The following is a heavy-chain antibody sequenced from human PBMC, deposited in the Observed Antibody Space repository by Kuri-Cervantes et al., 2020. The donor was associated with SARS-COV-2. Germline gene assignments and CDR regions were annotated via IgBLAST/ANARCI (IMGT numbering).Heavy chain of an antibody. Sequence: SQTLSLTCAYYGETFSGYYWNWIRQSPGRGLEWIGEVNHRGDTNYNPSLKSRVTISVDKSNNQFSLHLTSVTAADTAVYHCARAYGLLRYIYYTDVWGKGTTVTVSS. CDR1: GETFSGYY. V-gene: IGHV4-34*01. J-gene: IGHJ6*03. CDR2: VNHRGDT. CDR3: ARAYGLLRYIYYTDV. D-gene: IGHD3-9*01.